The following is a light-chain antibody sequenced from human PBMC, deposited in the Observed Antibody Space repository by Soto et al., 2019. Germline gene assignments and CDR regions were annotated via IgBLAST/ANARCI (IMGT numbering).Light chain of an antibody. CDR1: QSLLHSNGYNY. Sequence: DIVMTQSPLSLPVTPGEPASISCRSSQSLLHSNGYNYLDWYLQKPGQSPQLLIYLGSNRASGVPDRFSGSGSGTDFTLKISRVEAADVGVYYCMQALQQFTFGPGTKVDIK. CDR2: LGS. V-gene: IGKV2-28*01. J-gene: IGKJ3*01. CDR3: MQALQQFT.